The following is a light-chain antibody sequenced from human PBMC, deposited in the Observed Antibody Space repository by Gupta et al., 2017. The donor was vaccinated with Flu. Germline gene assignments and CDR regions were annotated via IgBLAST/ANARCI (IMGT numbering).Light chain of an antibody. V-gene: IGKV2-30*02. J-gene: IGKJ2*01. CDR2: KVS. CDR3: MQGTGWPYA. Sequence: VTLGQPASISCRSSRSLVHNNGNTYLHWFQQRPGQSPRRLIYKVSNRDSGVPDRFSGSGSHTXFTLNIXRVEADDVGVYYCMQGTGWPYAFGXETKLEI. CDR1: RSLVHNNGNTY.